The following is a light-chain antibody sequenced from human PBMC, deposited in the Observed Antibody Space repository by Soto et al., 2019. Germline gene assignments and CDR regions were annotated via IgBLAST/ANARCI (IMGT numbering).Light chain of an antibody. CDR2: KAS. CDR1: QSISSW. CDR3: QQYNSYSWT. J-gene: IGKJ1*01. Sequence: DIQMTQSPSTLSASVGDRVTITCRASQSISSWLAWYQQKPGKAPKLLIYKASSLESGVPSRFSGSGSGTEFTLTISSLQRDDFATYYCQQYNSYSWTFGQGTKVDIK. V-gene: IGKV1-5*03.